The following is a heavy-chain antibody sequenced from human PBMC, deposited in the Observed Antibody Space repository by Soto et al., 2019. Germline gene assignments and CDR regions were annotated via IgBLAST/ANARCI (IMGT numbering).Heavy chain of an antibody. CDR2: INPNSGGT. CDR3: ERPLYSSSGY. J-gene: IGHJ4*02. D-gene: IGHD6-19*01. V-gene: IGHV1-2*02. Sequence: QVQLVQSGAEVKKPGASVKVSCKASGYIFTGYYMHWVRQAPGQGLEWMGWINPNSGGTNYAQRFQGRVTMTRDTSISTAYMELIRMRSDDTAVYYVERPLYSSSGYWGQGTLVTVSS. CDR1: GYIFTGYY.